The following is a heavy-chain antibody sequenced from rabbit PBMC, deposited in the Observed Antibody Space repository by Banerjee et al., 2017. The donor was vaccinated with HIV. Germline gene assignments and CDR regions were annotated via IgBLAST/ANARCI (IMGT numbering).Heavy chain of an antibody. Sequence: QSLEESGGDLVKPGASLTLTCTASGIDFSSYYYMCWVRQAPGKGLEWIACIYTAWSGNTYYATWAKGRFTISKTSSTTVTLQMTSLTVADTATYFCARSGAGYDGDTYGFNLWGPGTLVTVS. CDR3: ARSGAGYDGDTYGFNL. CDR2: IYTAWSGNT. V-gene: IGHV1S40*01. D-gene: IGHD6-1*01. J-gene: IGHJ4*01. CDR1: GIDFSSYYY.